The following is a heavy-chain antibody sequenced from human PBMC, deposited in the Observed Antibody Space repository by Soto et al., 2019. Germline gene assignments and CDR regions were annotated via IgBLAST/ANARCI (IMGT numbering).Heavy chain of an antibody. J-gene: IGHJ4*02. CDR2: IYYSGST. CDR3: ARHLPAATLFDY. D-gene: IGHD2-2*01. Sequence: QLQLQESGPGLVKPSETLSLTCTVSGGSISSSSYYWGWIRQPPGKGLEWIGSIYYSGSTYYNPSLKSRVTISVDTSKNQFSLKLSSVTAADTAVYYCARHLPAATLFDYWGQGTLVTVSS. CDR1: GGSISSSSYY. V-gene: IGHV4-39*01.